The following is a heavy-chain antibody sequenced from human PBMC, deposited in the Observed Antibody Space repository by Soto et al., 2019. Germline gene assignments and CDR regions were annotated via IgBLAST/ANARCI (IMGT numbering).Heavy chain of an antibody. CDR2: ISGDGGSA. Sequence: GSLRLSCAASGFTFSSYAMSWVRQAPGKGLEWVSAISGDGGSAYYADSVKGRFTTSRDNSKNSVYLQMNSLRAEDTAVYYCATLTAPTDYWSQGSLVTVSS. D-gene: IGHD3-9*01. V-gene: IGHV3-23*01. CDR1: GFTFSSYA. J-gene: IGHJ4*02. CDR3: ATLTAPTDY.